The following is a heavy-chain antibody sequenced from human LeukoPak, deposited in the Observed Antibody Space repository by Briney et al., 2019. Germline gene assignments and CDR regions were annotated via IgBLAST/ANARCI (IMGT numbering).Heavy chain of an antibody. J-gene: IGHJ4*02. D-gene: IGHD6-13*01. CDR2: INPNSGGT. Sequence: GASVKVSCKASGYTFTGYYMHWVRQAPGQGLEWMGRINPNSGGTNYAQKFQGRVTMTRDTSISTAYMVLSRLRSDDTAVYYCARDSSWAPQNDYWGQGTLVTVSS. CDR1: GYTFTGYY. CDR3: ARDSSWAPQNDY. V-gene: IGHV1-2*06.